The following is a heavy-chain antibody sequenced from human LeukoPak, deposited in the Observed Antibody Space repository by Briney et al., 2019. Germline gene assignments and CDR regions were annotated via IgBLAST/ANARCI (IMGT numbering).Heavy chain of an antibody. CDR2: INPDGSEK. D-gene: IGHD4-17*01. Sequence: GGSLRLSCAASGFTFSNYWMTWVRQAPGKGLEWVADINPDGSEKNYVDSVKGRFTISRDNVQNSGSLQMNSLRAEDTAVYYCARGHYGRDYWGQGTLVSVSS. J-gene: IGHJ4*02. CDR1: GFTFSNYW. CDR3: ARGHYGRDY. V-gene: IGHV3-7*03.